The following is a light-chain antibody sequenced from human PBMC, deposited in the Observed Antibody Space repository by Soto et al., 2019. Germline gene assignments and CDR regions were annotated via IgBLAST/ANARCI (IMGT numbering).Light chain of an antibody. Sequence: DIQMTQSPSTLSCSVRHKVTIAFRPSQTISSWLACYQQKPGKAPKLLIYKASTLKSGVPSRFTGSGSATEFTLTISSLQPDDFETYYCQHYNSYSEAFGQGTEVDIK. CDR1: QTISSW. CDR2: KAS. CDR3: QHYNSYSEA. V-gene: IGKV1-5*03. J-gene: IGKJ1*01.